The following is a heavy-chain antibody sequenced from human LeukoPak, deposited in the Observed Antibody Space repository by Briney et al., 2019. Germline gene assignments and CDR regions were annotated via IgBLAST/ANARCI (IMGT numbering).Heavy chain of an antibody. V-gene: IGHV4-34*01. J-gene: IGHJ4*02. CDR1: GGSFSGYY. Sequence: SETLSLTCAVYGGSFSGYYWSWIRQPPGKGLEWIGEINHSGSTNYNPSLKSRVTISVDTSKNQFSLKLSSVTAADTAVYYCARDVGLTFGGVIDNWGQGTLVTVSS. CDR2: INHSGST. D-gene: IGHD3-16*02. CDR3: ARDVGLTFGGVIDN.